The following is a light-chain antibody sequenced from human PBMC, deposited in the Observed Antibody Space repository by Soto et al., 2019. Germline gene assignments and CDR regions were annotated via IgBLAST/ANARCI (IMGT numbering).Light chain of an antibody. V-gene: IGLV2-8*01. J-gene: IGLJ2*01. CDR2: EVN. Sequence: QSVLTQPPSASGSPGQSVAISCTGTSSDVGGSNYVSWYQRHPGKAPKLMIFEVNKRPSGVPNRFSGSKSGNTASLTVSGIQAEDVADYYCSSFAGINNPLVFGGGTKLTVL. CDR3: SSFAGINNPLV. CDR1: SSDVGGSNY.